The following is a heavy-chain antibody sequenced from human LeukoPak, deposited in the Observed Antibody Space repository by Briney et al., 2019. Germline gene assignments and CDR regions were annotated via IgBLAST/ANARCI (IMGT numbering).Heavy chain of an antibody. J-gene: IGHJ4*02. V-gene: IGHV3-7*01. CDR3: ASAYSYGDYFDY. D-gene: IGHD5-18*01. Sequence: GGSLRLSCAASGFTFSSYWMSWVRQAPGKGLEWVANIKQDGSEKYYVGSVKGRFTISRDNAKNSLYLQMNSLRAEDTAVYYCASAYSYGDYFDYWGQGTLVTVSS. CDR1: GFTFSSYW. CDR2: IKQDGSEK.